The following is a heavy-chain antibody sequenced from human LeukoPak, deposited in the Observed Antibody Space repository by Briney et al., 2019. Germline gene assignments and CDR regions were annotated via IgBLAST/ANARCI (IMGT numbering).Heavy chain of an antibody. D-gene: IGHD2-2*01. Sequence: SETLSLTCAVCGGSFSGYYWSWIRHPPGKGLEWIGEITHSGSTNYNTYLKGRVPISVDTSKDQFSLKLSYVTAADTAVYYSARYSPIVVVPAAQWGFDPWGQGTLVTVSS. J-gene: IGHJ5*02. CDR1: GGSFSGYY. CDR3: ARYSPIVVVPAAQWGFDP. CDR2: ITHSGST. V-gene: IGHV4-34*01.